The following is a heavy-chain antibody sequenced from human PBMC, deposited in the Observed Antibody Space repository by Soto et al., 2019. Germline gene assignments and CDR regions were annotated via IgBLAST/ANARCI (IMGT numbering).Heavy chain of an antibody. D-gene: IGHD3-16*02. CDR3: ARDKVTFGGVIVSYA. Sequence: ASVKVSCKASGYTFTNYGISWVRQAPGQGPEWMGWISGYNGNTKSVQKFQGRVTMTTDTSTSTAYMELRSLRSDDTAVYYCARDKVTFGGVIVSYAWGQGTLVTVSS. CDR2: ISGYNGNT. CDR1: GYTFTNYG. V-gene: IGHV1-18*01. J-gene: IGHJ5*02.